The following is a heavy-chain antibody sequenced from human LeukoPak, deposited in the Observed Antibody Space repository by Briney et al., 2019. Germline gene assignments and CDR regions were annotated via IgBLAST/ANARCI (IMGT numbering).Heavy chain of an antibody. J-gene: IGHJ4*02. CDR3: TTGYTSASHDGY. CDR2: IKRRTDGGTS. D-gene: IGHD2-15*01. V-gene: IGHV3-15*07. Sequence: GGSLRLSCAASGFTFSDAWMHWVRQAPGKGLEWVGLIKRRTDGGTSNYAAPVKGRFAIPRDDSEDTLFLQMDSLKSEDTGVYYCTTGYTSASHDGYWGQGTLVTVSS. CDR1: GFTFSDAW.